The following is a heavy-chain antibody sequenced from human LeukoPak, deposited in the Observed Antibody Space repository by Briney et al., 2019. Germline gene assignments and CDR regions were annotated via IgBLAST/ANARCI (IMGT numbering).Heavy chain of an antibody. CDR3: ATHSTTVTTPGAFDI. D-gene: IGHD4-11*01. CDR1: GYTFTGYY. V-gene: IGHV1-2*02. J-gene: IGHJ3*02. CDR2: INPNSGGT. Sequence: GASVKVSCKASGYTFTGYYMHWVRQAPGQGLEWMGWINPNSGGTNYAQKFQGRVTMTRDTSISTAYMELSRLRSDDTAVYYCATHSTTVTTPGAFDIWGQGTMVTVSS.